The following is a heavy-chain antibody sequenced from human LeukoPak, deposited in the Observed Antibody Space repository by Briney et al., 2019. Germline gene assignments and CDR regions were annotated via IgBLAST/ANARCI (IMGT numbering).Heavy chain of an antibody. CDR1: GFPLNTYW. Sequence: GGSLRLSCAASGFPLNTYWMHWVRQAPGKGLVWVSRVNTEGTTTEYADSVKGRFTISRDNSKNTLYLQMNSLRAEDTAVYCCARDLPRYSGSYSWFDPWGQGTLVTVSS. D-gene: IGHD1-26*01. CDR3: ARDLPRYSGSYSWFDP. CDR2: VNTEGTTT. J-gene: IGHJ5*02. V-gene: IGHV3-74*01.